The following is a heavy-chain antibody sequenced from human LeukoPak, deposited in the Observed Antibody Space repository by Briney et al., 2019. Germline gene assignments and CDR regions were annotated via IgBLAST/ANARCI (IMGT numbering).Heavy chain of an antibody. CDR3: AREGERIAAAAYHH. J-gene: IGHJ5*02. CDR1: GFTFSSYS. D-gene: IGHD6-13*01. V-gene: IGHV3-21*01. Sequence: PGGSLRLSCAASGFTFSSYSMNWVRQAPGKGLGWVSSISSSSSYIYYADSVKGRFTISRDNAKNSLYLQMNSLRAEDTAVYYCAREGERIAAAAYHHWGQGTLVTVSS. CDR2: ISSSSSYI.